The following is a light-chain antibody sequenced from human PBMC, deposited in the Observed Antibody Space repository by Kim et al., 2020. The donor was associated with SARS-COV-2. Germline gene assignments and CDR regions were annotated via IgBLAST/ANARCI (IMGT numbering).Light chain of an antibody. CDR1: SNDIGSYDI. Sequence: GQSVTISCTDTSNDIGSYDIVSWYQQLPGRAPKVVIYEVSKRPSGISSRFSGSKSGNTASLSISGLQTEDEADYSCCSYAGSGTWVFGGGTKVTVL. V-gene: IGLV2-23*02. CDR2: EVS. CDR3: CSYAGSGTWV. J-gene: IGLJ2*01.